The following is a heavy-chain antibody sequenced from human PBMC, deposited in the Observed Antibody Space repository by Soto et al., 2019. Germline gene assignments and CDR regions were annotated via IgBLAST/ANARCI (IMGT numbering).Heavy chain of an antibody. J-gene: IGHJ6*02. CDR1: GFTVSSSY. CDR2: IYSGGST. Sequence: PGGSLRLSCAASGFTVSSSYMSWVRQAPGKGLEWVSVIYSGGSTYYADSVKGRFTISRDNSKNTLYLQMNSLRAEDTAVYYCASVTPHAHGMDVWGQGTTVTVSS. V-gene: IGHV3-66*01. D-gene: IGHD4-4*01. CDR3: ASVTPHAHGMDV.